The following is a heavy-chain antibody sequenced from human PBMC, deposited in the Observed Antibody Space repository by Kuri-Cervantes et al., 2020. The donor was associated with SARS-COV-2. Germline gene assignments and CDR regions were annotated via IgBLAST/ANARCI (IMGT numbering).Heavy chain of an antibody. CDR2: IYYRGST. CDR1: GGSISSSSYY. Sequence: GSLRLSFTVSGGSISSSSYYWGWIRQPTGKGLGWIGSIYYRGSTYYNPSLKSRVTISVDTAKSQFSLKMSSVTAADTAVYYCARQMMSSFTIFGVVITKNWFDPWGQGTMVTVSS. V-gene: IGHV4-39*01. J-gene: IGHJ5*02. D-gene: IGHD3-3*01. CDR3: ARQMMSSFTIFGVVITKNWFDP.